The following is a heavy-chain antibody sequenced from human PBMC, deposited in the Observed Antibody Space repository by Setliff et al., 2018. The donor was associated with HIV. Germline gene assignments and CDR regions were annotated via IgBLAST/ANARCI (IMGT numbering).Heavy chain of an antibody. J-gene: IGHJ3*02. V-gene: IGHV4-4*02. CDR1: GDSVSSSNW. CDR3: ARHYPRSDDAFDI. Sequence: SETLSLTCAVSGDSVSSSNWWNWVRQPPGKGLEWIGEIDHSGSTNYNPSLKSRVTISVDKSKNQFSLKLNSVTAADTAVYYCARHYPRSDDAFDIWGQGTMVTV. CDR2: IDHSGST. D-gene: IGHD6-19*01.